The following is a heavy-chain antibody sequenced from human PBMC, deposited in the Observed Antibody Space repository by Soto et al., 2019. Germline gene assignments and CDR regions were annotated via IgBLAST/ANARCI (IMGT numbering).Heavy chain of an antibody. J-gene: IGHJ5*02. V-gene: IGHV1-69*13. D-gene: IGHD2-15*01. CDR3: ARDCSAGSCYHNWFDP. CDR2: IIPIFGTA. Sequence: SVKVSCKASGGTFSSYAISWVRQAPGQGLEWMGGIIPIFGTANYAQKFQGRVTITADESTSTAYTELNSLRSEDTAVYYCARDCSAGSCYHNWFDPWGQGTLVTVSS. CDR1: GGTFSSYA.